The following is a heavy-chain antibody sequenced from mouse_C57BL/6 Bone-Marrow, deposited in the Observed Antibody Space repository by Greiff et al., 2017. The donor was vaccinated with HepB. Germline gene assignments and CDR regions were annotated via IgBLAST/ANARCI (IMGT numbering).Heavy chain of an antibody. D-gene: IGHD1-1*01. CDR1: GYAFSSYW. V-gene: IGHV1-80*01. CDR3: ARWDYYGSSSAY. J-gene: IGHJ3*01. CDR2: IYPGDGDT. Sequence: VHLVESGAELVKPGASVKISCKASGYAFSSYWMNWVKQRPGKGLEWIGQIYPGDGDTNYNGKFKGKATLTADKSSSTAYMQLSSLTSEDSAVYFCARWDYYGSSSAYWGQGTLVTVSA.